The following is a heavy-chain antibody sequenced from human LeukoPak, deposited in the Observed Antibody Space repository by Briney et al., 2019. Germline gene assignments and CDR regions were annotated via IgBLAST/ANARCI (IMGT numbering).Heavy chain of an antibody. Sequence: PSETLSLTCTVSGGSISSSSYYWGWIRQPPGKGLEWIGSIYYSGSTYYNPSLKSRVTISVDTSKNQFSLKLRSVTAADTAVYYGARSAGTEYFQHWGQGTLVTVSS. V-gene: IGHV4-39*07. CDR1: GGSISSSSYY. D-gene: IGHD1-14*01. CDR3: ARSAGTEYFQH. J-gene: IGHJ1*01. CDR2: IYYSGST.